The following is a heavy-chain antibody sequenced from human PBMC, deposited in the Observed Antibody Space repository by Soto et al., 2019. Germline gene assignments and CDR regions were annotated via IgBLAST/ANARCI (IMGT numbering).Heavy chain of an antibody. D-gene: IGHD5-18*01. CDR3: ARGGGYSYGSCDFDY. CDR1: GFTFSSYS. V-gene: IGHV3-21*01. J-gene: IGHJ4*02. CDR2: ISSSSSYI. Sequence: GESLKISCAASGFTFSSYSMNWVRQAPGKGLEWVSSISSSSSYIYYADSVKGRFTISRDNAKNSLYLQMNSLRAEDTAVYYCARGGGYSYGSCDFDYWGQGTLVTVSS.